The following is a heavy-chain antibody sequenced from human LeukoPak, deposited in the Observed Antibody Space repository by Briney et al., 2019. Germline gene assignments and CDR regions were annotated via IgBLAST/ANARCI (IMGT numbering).Heavy chain of an antibody. J-gene: IGHJ4*02. CDR2: IKSKTDGGTT. CDR3: TTAPYYDILTGTIKDY. CDR1: GFTFSNAW. Sequence: KPGGSLRLSCAASGFTFSNAWMSWVRQAPGKGLEWVGRIKSKTDGGTTDYAAPVKGRFTISRDDSKNTLYLQMNSLRTEDTAVYYCTTAPYYDILTGTIKDYWGQGTLVTVSS. V-gene: IGHV3-15*01. D-gene: IGHD3-9*01.